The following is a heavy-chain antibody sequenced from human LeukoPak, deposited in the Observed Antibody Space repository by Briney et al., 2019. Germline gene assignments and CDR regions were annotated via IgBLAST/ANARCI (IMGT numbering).Heavy chain of an antibody. Sequence: GGSLRLSCAASGFTVSRNYMSWVRQAPGEGLVWVSVIYSGATTYYADSVKGRFTISRDNSKNTLYLQMNSLRAEDTAVYYCARGGGYSGYGHFDYWGQGTLDTVSS. V-gene: IGHV3-66*01. J-gene: IGHJ4*02. CDR2: IYSGATT. D-gene: IGHD5-12*01. CDR1: GFTVSRNY. CDR3: ARGGGYSGYGHFDY.